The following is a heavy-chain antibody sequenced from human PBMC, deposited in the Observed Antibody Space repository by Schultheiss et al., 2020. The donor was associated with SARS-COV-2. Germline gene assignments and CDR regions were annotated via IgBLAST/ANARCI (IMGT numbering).Heavy chain of an antibody. D-gene: IGHD6-6*01. J-gene: IGHJ6*02. CDR2: IWYDGSNK. V-gene: IGHV3-33*01. CDR3: ARDSGIAAHNYYYYGMDV. CDR1: GFTFSSYG. Sequence: GGSLRLSCAASGFTFSSYGMHWVRQAPGKGLEWVAVIWYDGSNKYYADSVKGRFTISRDNSKNTLYLQMNSLRAEDTAVYYCARDSGIAAHNYYYYGMDVWGQGTTVTVSS.